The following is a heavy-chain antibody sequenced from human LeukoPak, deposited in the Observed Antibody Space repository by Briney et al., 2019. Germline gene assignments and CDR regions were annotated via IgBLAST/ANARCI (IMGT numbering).Heavy chain of an antibody. D-gene: IGHD3-3*01. CDR2: MNPNSGNT. V-gene: IGHV1-8*01. Sequence: ASVKVSCKASGYTFTSYDINWVRQATGQGLEWMGWMNPNSGNTGYAQKFQGGVTMTRNTSISTAYMELSSLRSEDTAVYYCARGLSNQYYDFWSGYYPFDYWGQGTLVTVSS. CDR3: ARGLSNQYYDFWSGYYPFDY. CDR1: GYTFTSYD. J-gene: IGHJ4*02.